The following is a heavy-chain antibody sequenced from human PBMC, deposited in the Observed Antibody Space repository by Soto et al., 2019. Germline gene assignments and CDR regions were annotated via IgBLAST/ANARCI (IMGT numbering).Heavy chain of an antibody. D-gene: IGHD3-16*02. J-gene: IGHJ3*02. CDR2: MNPNSGNT. CDR1: GYTFTSYD. Sequence: ASVKVSCKASGYTFTSYDINWVRQATGQGLEWMGWMNPNSGNTGYAQKFQGRVTMTRNTSISTAYMELSSLRSEDTAVYYCATDVTFGGVIDMPAFDIWGQGTMVTVSS. CDR3: ATDVTFGGVIDMPAFDI. V-gene: IGHV1-8*01.